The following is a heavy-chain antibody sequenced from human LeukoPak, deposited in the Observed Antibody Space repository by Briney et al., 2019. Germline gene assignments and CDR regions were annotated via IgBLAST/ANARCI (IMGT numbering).Heavy chain of an antibody. D-gene: IGHD3-22*01. V-gene: IGHV3-23*01. CDR3: AKDLQCSSGYGWYFDL. Sequence: GGSLRLSCAASRFTFSNYAMSWVRQASGKGLEWVSAISGSGGSTFYADSVKGRFTISRDNSKNTLYLQMNSLRAEDTAVYYCAKDLQCSSGYGWYFDLWGRGTLVTVSS. CDR1: RFTFSNYA. J-gene: IGHJ2*01. CDR2: ISGSGGST.